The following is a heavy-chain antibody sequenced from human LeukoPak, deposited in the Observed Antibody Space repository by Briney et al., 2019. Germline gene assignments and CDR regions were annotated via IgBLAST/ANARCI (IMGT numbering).Heavy chain of an antibody. V-gene: IGHV3-30-3*01. J-gene: IGHJ4*02. CDR2: ISYDGSHK. CDR1: GFTFSNYA. Sequence: PGGSQRLSCAASGFTFSNYAIHWVRQAPGKGLEWVAVISYDGSHKYYADSVKGRFTISRDNSKNTLYLQINSLRAEDTAVYYCTRGLGKYCSGGSCYSTVGFDYWGQGTLVTVSS. D-gene: IGHD2-15*01. CDR3: TRGLGKYCSGGSCYSTVGFDY.